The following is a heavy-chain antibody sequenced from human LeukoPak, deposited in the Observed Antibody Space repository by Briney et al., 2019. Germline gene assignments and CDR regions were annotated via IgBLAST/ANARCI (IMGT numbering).Heavy chain of an antibody. CDR2: INPNSGGT. J-gene: IGHJ4*02. Sequence: ASVKVSCKASGYTFTGYYMHWVRQAPGQGLEWMGWINPNSGGTNYAQKFQGRVTMTRDTPISTAYMELSRLRSDDTAVYYCARAPSSGYYYNYFDYWGQGTLVTVSS. D-gene: IGHD3-22*01. CDR1: GYTFTGYY. CDR3: ARAPSSGYYYNYFDY. V-gene: IGHV1-2*02.